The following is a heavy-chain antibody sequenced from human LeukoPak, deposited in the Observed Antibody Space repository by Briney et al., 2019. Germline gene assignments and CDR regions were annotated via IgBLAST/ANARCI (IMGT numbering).Heavy chain of an antibody. J-gene: IGHJ4*02. Sequence: PGGSLRLSCAASGFTFSNYWMSWVRQAPGKGLEWVANIKEDGSIEDYVDSVKGRFTVSRDNAKNSLYLQMNSLRAEDTAVYYCARRSTSGSYYDDWGQGILVTVSS. D-gene: IGHD3-10*01. CDR3: ARRSTSGSYYDD. CDR1: GFTFSNYW. CDR2: IKEDGSIE. V-gene: IGHV3-7*01.